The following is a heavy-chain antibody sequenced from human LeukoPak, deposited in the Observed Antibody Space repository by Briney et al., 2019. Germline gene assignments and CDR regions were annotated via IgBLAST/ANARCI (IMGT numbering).Heavy chain of an antibody. CDR3: ARFVDTAMARRARKNNWFDP. D-gene: IGHD5-18*01. CDR2: INHSGST. J-gene: IGHJ5*02. CDR1: GGSISSYY. Sequence: SETLSLTCTVSGGSISSYYWSWIRQPPGKGLEWVGEINHSGSTNYNPSLKSRVTISVDTSKNQFSLKLSSVTAADTAVYYCARFVDTAMARRARKNNWFDPWGQGTLVTVSS. V-gene: IGHV4-34*01.